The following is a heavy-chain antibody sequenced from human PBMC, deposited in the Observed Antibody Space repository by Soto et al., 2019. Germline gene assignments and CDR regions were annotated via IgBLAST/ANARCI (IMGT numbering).Heavy chain of an antibody. Sequence: GASVKVSCKASGYTFTSYGISWVRQAPGQGLEWMGWISAYNGNTNYAQKLQGRVTMTTDTSTSTAYMELRSLRSDDTAVYYCARDPYYYDSSGYYRERQTYYYGTDVWGQGTTVTVSS. V-gene: IGHV1-18*04. CDR1: GYTFTSYG. D-gene: IGHD3-22*01. J-gene: IGHJ6*02. CDR3: ARDPYYYDSSGYYRERQTYYYGTDV. CDR2: ISAYNGNT.